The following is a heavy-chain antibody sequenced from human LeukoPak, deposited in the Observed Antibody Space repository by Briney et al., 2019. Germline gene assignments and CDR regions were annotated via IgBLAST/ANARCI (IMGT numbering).Heavy chain of an antibody. CDR3: VTDQTGRHPYFFDY. J-gene: IGHJ4*02. Sequence: GGLLRLSCAASGFNFSTYWMTWVRQVPGKGLEWVANIKEDGSEIYYVDAVKGRFSISRDNAKTSLYLQMNNLSVADTAVYYCVTDQTGRHPYFFDYWGQGTLVTVSS. V-gene: IGHV3-7*01. D-gene: IGHD3-10*01. CDR1: GFNFSTYW. CDR2: IKEDGSEI.